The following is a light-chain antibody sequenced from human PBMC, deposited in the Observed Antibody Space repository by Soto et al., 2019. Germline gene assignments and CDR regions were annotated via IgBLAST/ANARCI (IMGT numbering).Light chain of an antibody. CDR3: LQYNTYPWT. V-gene: IGKV1-17*01. CDR2: AGS. Sequence: DIQMTQSPSSLSASVGDRVTITCRASQDIRSDLGWYQQKLGKAPKRLMYAGSSLQSGVPSRFSGSGSGTEFTLTISSLQPEDFATYYCLQYNTYPWTFGQGTKVDIK. CDR1: QDIRSD. J-gene: IGKJ1*01.